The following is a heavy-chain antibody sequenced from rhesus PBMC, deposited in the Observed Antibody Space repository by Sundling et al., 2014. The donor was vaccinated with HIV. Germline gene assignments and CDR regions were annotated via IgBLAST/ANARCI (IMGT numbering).Heavy chain of an antibody. J-gene: IGHJ4*01. D-gene: IGHD3-28*01. CDR1: GYSVSSDFY. V-gene: IGHV4-106*01. CDR3: ARDRRYDSGYYTFDY. Sequence: QVQLQESGPGLVKPSETLSLTCAVSGYSVSSDFYWNWLRQPPGKGLEWIGSIYGGGGRNFLNPSLKSRVTVSVDTSKNQFSLKLSSVTAADTAVYYCARDRRYDSGYYTFDYWGQGVLVTVSS. CDR2: IYGGGGRN.